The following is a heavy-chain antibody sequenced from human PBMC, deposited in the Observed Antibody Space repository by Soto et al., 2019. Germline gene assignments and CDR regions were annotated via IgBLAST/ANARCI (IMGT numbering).Heavy chain of an antibody. CDR1: GYSFTSYW. CDR3: ARPPVGYSGYDESDY. CDR2: IYPGDSDT. D-gene: IGHD5-12*01. V-gene: IGHV5-51*01. Sequence: GESLKISCKGSGYSFTSYWIGWVRQMPGKGLEWMGIIYPGDSDTRYSPSFQGQVNISADKSISTAYLQWSSLKASDTAMYYCARPPVGYSGYDESDYWGQGTLVTVSS. J-gene: IGHJ4*02.